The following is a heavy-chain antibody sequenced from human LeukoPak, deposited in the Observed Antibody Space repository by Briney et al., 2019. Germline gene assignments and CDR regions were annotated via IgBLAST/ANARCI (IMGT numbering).Heavy chain of an antibody. J-gene: IGHJ4*02. D-gene: IGHD3-22*01. Sequence: PSETLSLTCTVSGGSISSSSYYWGWIRQPPGKGLEWIGSIYYSGSTYYNPSLKSRVTISVDTSKNQFSLKLSSVTAADTAVYYCARQVEYYYDSSGYYYFDCWGQGTLVTVSS. CDR3: ARQVEYYYDSSGYYYFDC. V-gene: IGHV4-39*01. CDR2: IYYSGST. CDR1: GGSISSSSYY.